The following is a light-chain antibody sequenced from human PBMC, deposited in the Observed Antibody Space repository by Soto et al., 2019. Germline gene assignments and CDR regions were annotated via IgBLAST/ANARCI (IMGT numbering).Light chain of an antibody. V-gene: IGKV3-15*01. J-gene: IGKJ3*01. CDR2: GAS. CDR1: QSISSN. CDR3: QQYNNWPPMVT. Sequence: EIVMTQSPATLSVSPGERATLSCRASQSISSNLAWYQQKPGQAPRLLIYGASTRATGIPARFSGSGSRTEFTLTISSLQSEDFAVYYCQQYNNWPPMVTFGPGTKVDIK.